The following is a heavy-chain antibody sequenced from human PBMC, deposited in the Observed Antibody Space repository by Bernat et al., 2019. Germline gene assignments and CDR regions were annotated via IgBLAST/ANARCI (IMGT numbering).Heavy chain of an antibody. CDR1: GFTFSDYY. V-gene: IGHV3-11*01. D-gene: IGHD6-19*01. Sequence: QVQLVESEGGLVKPGRSLRLSCAASGFTFSDYYMSWIRQAPGKGLEWVSYISNSGYTIHYADSVKGRFTISRDNAKNSLFLQMNSLRAEDTAVYYCARDLQGWTRDYWGQGTLVTVSS. J-gene: IGHJ4*02. CDR2: ISNSGYTI. CDR3: ARDLQGWTRDY.